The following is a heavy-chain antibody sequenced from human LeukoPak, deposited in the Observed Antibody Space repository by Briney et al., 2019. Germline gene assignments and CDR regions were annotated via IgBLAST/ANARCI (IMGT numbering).Heavy chain of an antibody. Sequence: GESLKISCKGSGYSFTSYWIGWVRQMPGKGLEWMGIIYPGDSDTRYSPSFQGQVTISADKSISTAYLQWSSLKASDTAMYYCASSYYGSGSYYSGAYWGQGTLVTVSS. CDR1: GYSFTSYW. D-gene: IGHD3-10*01. CDR2: IYPGDSDT. J-gene: IGHJ4*02. V-gene: IGHV5-51*01. CDR3: ASSYYGSGSYYSGAY.